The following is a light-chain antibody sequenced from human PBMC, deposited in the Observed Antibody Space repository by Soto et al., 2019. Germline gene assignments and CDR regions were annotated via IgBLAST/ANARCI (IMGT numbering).Light chain of an antibody. Sequence: ELTLSAATVCLSPRERATLSYRASQSVSSYLAWYQQKPGQAPRLLIYDASNRATGIPARFSGSGSGTDFTLTISSVGPGDLEVNNCPQRGNWLTWAHGTRLEIK. CDR3: PQRGNWLT. CDR1: QSVSSY. V-gene: IGKV3-11*01. J-gene: IGKJ5*01. CDR2: DAS.